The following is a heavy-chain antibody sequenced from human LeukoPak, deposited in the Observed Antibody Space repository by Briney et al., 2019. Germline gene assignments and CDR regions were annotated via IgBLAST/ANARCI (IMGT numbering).Heavy chain of an antibody. CDR2: ISYDGSNE. D-gene: IGHD4-23*01. CDR3: ARSYGGNSYYFDY. V-gene: IGHV3-30-3*01. Sequence: GRSLRLSCAASGFTFSSYAMHWVRQAPGKGLEWVAVISYDGSNEYYADSVKGRFTISRDNSKNTLYLQMNSLRAEDTAVYYCARSYGGNSYYFDYWGQGTLVTVSS. J-gene: IGHJ4*02. CDR1: GFTFSSYA.